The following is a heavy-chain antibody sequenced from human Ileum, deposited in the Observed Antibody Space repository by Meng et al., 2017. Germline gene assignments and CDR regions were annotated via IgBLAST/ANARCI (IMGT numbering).Heavy chain of an antibody. CDR3: AKESPQYYSGSGSYDY. J-gene: IGHJ4*02. V-gene: IGHV3-30-3*02. D-gene: IGHD3-10*01. CDR2: ISYDGSIQ. CDR1: GFDFRTYA. Sequence: QVQLEESGGGVVQPGRSLRLSCVASGFDFRTYAMHWVRQAPGKGPEWLAVISYDGSIQYYAGSVKGRLTISRDNSKNTVFLEMNRLRVEDMAVYYCAKESPQYYSGSGSYDYWGPGTLVTVSS.